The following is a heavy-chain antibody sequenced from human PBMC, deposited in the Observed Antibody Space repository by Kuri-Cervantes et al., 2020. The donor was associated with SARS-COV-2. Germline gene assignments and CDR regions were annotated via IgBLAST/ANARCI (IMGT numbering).Heavy chain of an antibody. CDR1: GGSISSHY. J-gene: IGHJ6*03. CDR3: ARVPTPYYYYYMDV. CDR2: IYYSGST. D-gene: IGHD4-17*01. Sequence: SETLSLTCTVSGGSISSHYWSWIRQPPGKGLEWIGYIYYSGSTNYNPSLKSRVTISVDTSKNQFSLKLSSVTAADTAAYYCARVPTPYYYYYMDVWGKGTTVTVSS. V-gene: IGHV4-59*11.